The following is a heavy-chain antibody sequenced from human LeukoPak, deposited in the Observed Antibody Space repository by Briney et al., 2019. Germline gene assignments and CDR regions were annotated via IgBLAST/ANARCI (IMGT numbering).Heavy chain of an antibody. V-gene: IGHV1-18*04. CDR2: ISCYNGNT. CDR3: ARAPRGYSYGYLDF. Sequence: ASVKVSCKASGYTFTSYGISWVRQAPGQGLEWMGWISCYNGNTNYAQKVQGRVNMTTDTSTSTAYMELRSLRSDDTAVYYCARAPRGYSYGYLDFWGQGSLVTVSS. D-gene: IGHD5-18*01. CDR1: GYTFTSYG. J-gene: IGHJ4*02.